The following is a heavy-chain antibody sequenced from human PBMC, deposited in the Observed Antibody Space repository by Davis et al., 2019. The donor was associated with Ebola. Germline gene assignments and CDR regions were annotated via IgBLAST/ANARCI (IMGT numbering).Heavy chain of an antibody. CDR3: ARRVGGANYGMDV. J-gene: IGHJ6*04. Sequence: SGPTLVKPTQTLTLTCTFSVFSLRTSGMCVCWIRQPPGKALEWLARIDWDDDKYYSTSLKTRLTISKDTSKNQVVLTMTNMDTVDTATYYCARRVGGANYGMDVWGKGTTVTVSS. D-gene: IGHD3-16*01. V-gene: IGHV2-70*11. CDR1: VFSLRTSGMC. CDR2: IDWDDDK.